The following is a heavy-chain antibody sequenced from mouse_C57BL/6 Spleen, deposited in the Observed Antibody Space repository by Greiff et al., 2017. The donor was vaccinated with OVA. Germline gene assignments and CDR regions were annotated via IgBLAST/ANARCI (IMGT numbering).Heavy chain of an antibody. Sequence: VQLQQSGAELVRPGASVKLSCTASGFNIKDDYMHWVQQRPEQGLEWIGWIGPENGDTEYASKFQGQATITADTSSNTAYLQLTSLTSEDTAVYYCRTYYSNYAGFAYWGQGTLVTVSA. CDR2: IGPENGDT. J-gene: IGHJ3*01. CDR3: RTYYSNYAGFAY. D-gene: IGHD2-5*01. V-gene: IGHV14-4*01. CDR1: GFNIKDDY.